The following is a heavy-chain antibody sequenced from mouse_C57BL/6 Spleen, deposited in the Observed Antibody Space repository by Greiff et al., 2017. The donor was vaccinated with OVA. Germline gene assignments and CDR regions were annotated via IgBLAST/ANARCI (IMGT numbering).Heavy chain of an antibody. CDR3: ARTSSGFDY. V-gene: IGHV1-64*01. J-gene: IGHJ2*01. CDR2: IHPNSGST. CDR1: GYTFTSYW. Sequence: QVQLLQPGADLVKPGASVKLSCTASGYTFTSYWMHWVKQRPGQGLEWIGMIHPNSGSTNYNEKLKSKATLTGDKSTSTAYMQLSSLTSEDTAVYYCARTSSGFDYGGQGTTLTVSS. D-gene: IGHD1-1*01.